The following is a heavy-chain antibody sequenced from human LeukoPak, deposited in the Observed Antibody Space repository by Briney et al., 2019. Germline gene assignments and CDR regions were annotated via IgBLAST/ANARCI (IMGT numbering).Heavy chain of an antibody. J-gene: IGHJ4*02. CDR3: AKDIAPYCTNGVCYHFDY. V-gene: IGHV3-23*01. Sequence: GGSLRLSCAASGFTFSSYAMSWVRQAPGKGLEWVSAISGSGGSTYYADSVKGRFTISRDNSKNTLYLQMSSLRAEDTAVYYCAKDIAPYCTNGVCYHFDYWGQGTLVTVSS. CDR1: GFTFSSYA. D-gene: IGHD2-8*01. CDR2: ISGSGGST.